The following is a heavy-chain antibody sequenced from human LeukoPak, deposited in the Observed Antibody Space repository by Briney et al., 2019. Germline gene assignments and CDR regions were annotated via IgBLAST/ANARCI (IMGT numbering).Heavy chain of an antibody. J-gene: IGHJ4*02. CDR1: GDSINSLDM. Sequence: SETLSLTCTVSGDSINSLDMWSWVRQPPGKGLEWIGEMYLSGTTHSNPSVKSRVTISIDKSKNQFFLNLSSVTAADTAVYYCAGLVGRYSSGLYYYYFDYWGQGTLVTVSS. V-gene: IGHV4-4*02. CDR3: AGLVGRYSSGLYYYYFDY. D-gene: IGHD3-22*01. CDR2: MYLSGTT.